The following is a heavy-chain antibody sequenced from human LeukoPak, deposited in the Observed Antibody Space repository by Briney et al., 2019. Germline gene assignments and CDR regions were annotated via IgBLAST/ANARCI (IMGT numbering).Heavy chain of an antibody. CDR3: ASVIARRRFDF. CDR1: GGSISNDTYY. D-gene: IGHD2/OR15-2a*01. J-gene: IGHJ4*02. CDR2: VYYSGST. V-gene: IGHV4-39*01. Sequence: SGTLSLTCTVSGGSISNDTYYWGWIRQPPGKGLEWIGNVYYSGSTYYKSSLKSRVTISVDTSKNQFSLKLRSVTATDTAVYYCASVIARRRFDFWGQGTLVTVSS.